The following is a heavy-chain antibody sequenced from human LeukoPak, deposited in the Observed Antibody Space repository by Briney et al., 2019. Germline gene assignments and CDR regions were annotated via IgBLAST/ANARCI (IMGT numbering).Heavy chain of an antibody. CDR1: GYIFTDYY. CDR2: INPKSVDT. V-gene: IGHV1-2*02. Sequence: GASVKVSCKTSGYIFTDYYVHWVRQAPGQGLEWMGWINPKSVDTHYAQNFQGRVTMTRDTSISTSYLELSRLTSDDTAVYYCARDGNEAVAGTGAVTYWGQGTLVTVSS. J-gene: IGHJ4*02. CDR3: ARDGNEAVAGTGAVTY. D-gene: IGHD6-19*01.